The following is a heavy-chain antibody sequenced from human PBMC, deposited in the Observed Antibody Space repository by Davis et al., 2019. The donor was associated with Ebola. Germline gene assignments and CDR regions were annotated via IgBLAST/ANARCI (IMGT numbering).Heavy chain of an antibody. D-gene: IGHD3-10*01. V-gene: IGHV3-30*04. J-gene: IGHJ4*02. CDR3: ARDLTMVRGVPDY. CDR1: GFTFSGSA. Sequence: GESLKISCAASGFTFSGSAMHWVRQAPGKGLEWVAVISYDGSNKYYADSVKGRFTISRDNSKNTLYLQMNSLRAEDTAVYYCARDLTMVRGVPDYWGQGTLVTVSS. CDR2: ISYDGSNK.